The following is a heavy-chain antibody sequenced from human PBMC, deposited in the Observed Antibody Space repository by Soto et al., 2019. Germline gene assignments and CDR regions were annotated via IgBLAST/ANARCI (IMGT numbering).Heavy chain of an antibody. V-gene: IGHV1-18*01. CDR3: ARGSRYSGYDDDFDY. Sequence: ASVKVSCKASGYTFTSYGISWVRQAPGQGLEWMGWISAYNGNTNYAQKLQGRVTMTTDTSTSTAYMELRSLRSDDTAVYYCARGSRYSGYDDDFDYWGQGTLVTVSS. CDR2: ISAYNGNT. J-gene: IGHJ4*02. D-gene: IGHD5-12*01. CDR1: GYTFTSYG.